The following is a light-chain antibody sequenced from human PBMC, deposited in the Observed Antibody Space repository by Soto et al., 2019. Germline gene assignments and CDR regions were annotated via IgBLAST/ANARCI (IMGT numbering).Light chain of an antibody. V-gene: IGLV1-47*01. CDR2: RNN. CDR1: RSNIGRNY. J-gene: IGLJ3*02. CDR3: APWHDPLNGQV. Sequence: QSVVTQPPSASGTPGQTITISCSGSRSNIGRNYVYWYQHLPGTAPKLLMQRNNERPSGVPDRFSGSKTGTSVSLAISGLRSEDEATYYCAPWHDPLNGQVFGGGTQLTLL.